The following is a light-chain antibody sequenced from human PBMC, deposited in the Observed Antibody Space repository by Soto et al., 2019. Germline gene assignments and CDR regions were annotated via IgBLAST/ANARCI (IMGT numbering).Light chain of an antibody. Sequence: EIVLTQSPVTLSLSPGEGATLSCKASQSISIDLAWYQQKPGHVPRLLIYDASSRATGIPGRFTGSGSGTDFTLTISSLEPEDFAVYYCQQRGNWPRTWAFGQGTKVEV. J-gene: IGKJ1*01. CDR1: QSISID. CDR3: QQRGNWPRTWA. V-gene: IGKV3-11*01. CDR2: DAS.